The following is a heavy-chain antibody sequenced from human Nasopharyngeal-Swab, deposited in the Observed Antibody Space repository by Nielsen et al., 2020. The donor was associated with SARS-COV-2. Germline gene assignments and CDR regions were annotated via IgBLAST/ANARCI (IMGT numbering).Heavy chain of an antibody. J-gene: IGHJ5*02. D-gene: IGHD3-22*01. CDR3: ARQFRGYYDSSGPPSWFDP. V-gene: IGHV5-10-1*01. CDR2: IDPSDSYT. Sequence: VRQMPGKGLEWMGRIDPSDSYTNYSPSFQGHVTISADKSISTAYPQWSSLKASDTAMYYCARQFRGYYDSSGPPSWFDPWGQGTLVTVSS.